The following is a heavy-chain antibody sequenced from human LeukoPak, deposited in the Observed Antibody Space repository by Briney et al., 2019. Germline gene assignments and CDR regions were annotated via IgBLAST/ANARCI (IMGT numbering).Heavy chain of an antibody. CDR3: ATGGQQLVGAYFDY. D-gene: IGHD6-6*01. V-gene: IGHV1-69*13. CDR1: GGTFSSYA. CDR2: IIPIFGTA. J-gene: IGHJ4*02. Sequence: ASVKVSCKASGGTFSSYAISWVRQAPGQGLEWMGGIIPIFGTANYAQKFQGRVTITADESTSTAYMELSSLRSEDTAVYYCATGGQQLVGAYFDYWGQGTLVTVSS.